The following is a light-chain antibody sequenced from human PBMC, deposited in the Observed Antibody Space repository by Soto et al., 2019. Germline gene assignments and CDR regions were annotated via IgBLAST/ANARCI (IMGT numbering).Light chain of an antibody. J-gene: IGKJ2*02. CDR2: DAS. CDR1: QSISTW. V-gene: IGKV1-5*01. CDR3: QQYRSYYRT. Sequence: DIQLSQSPSTLSASLGDRVSISCRASQSISTWLAWYQQKPGKAPKVLIYDASSLESGVPSRFSGSGSGTAFTLTINSLQADDLATYYCQQYRSYYRTFGQGTKLEIK.